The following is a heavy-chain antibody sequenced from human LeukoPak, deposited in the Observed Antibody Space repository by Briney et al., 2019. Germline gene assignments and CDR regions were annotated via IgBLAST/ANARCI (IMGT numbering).Heavy chain of an antibody. CDR2: IWYDGSNK. J-gene: IGHJ4*02. CDR1: GFTFSTYV. Sequence: PGRSLRLSCAASGFTFSTYVMHWVRQAPGKGLQWVAVIWYDGSNKQYADSVKGRFTISRDNSKNTLYLQMNSLRAEDTAVYYCARSRYCSSTSCYGFLDYWGQGTLVTVSS. CDR3: ARSRYCSSTSCYGFLDY. V-gene: IGHV3-33*01. D-gene: IGHD2-2*01.